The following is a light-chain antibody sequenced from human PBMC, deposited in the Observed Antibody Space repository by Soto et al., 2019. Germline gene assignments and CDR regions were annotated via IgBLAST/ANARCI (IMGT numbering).Light chain of an antibody. CDR1: SSKIGAGYD. J-gene: IGLJ3*02. V-gene: IGLV1-40*01. Sequence: QSVLTQPPSVSGAPGQRVTISCTGSSSKIGAGYDVHWYQQLPGTAPKLLIYRNNNRPSGVPDRFSGSKSGTSASLAITGLQAEDEADYSCQSYDSSLTTWVFGGGTKLTVL. CDR3: QSYDSSLTTWV. CDR2: RNN.